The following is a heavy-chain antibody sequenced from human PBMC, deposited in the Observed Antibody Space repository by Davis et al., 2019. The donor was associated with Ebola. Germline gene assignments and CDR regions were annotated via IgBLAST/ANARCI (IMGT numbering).Heavy chain of an antibody. V-gene: IGHV1-18*01. J-gene: IGHJ6*03. Sequence: ASVKVSCKASGYTFTTHTFSWVRQAPGQGLEWVGWISAYNDNTFYAQNLQGRVTLTTDTSTSTAYMELRSLRSDDTAVYYCARDRFLADGWLDYYYYYMDVWGKGTTVTVSS. D-gene: IGHD3-3*01. CDR2: ISAYNDNT. CDR1: GYTFTTHT. CDR3: ARDRFLADGWLDYYYYYMDV.